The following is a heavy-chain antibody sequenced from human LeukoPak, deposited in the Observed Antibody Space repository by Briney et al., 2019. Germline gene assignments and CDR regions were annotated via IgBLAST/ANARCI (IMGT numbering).Heavy chain of an antibody. CDR2: ISSSSSTI. CDR3: ARVPQSYCSSTSCYLEDYFDY. J-gene: IGHJ4*02. D-gene: IGHD2-2*01. Sequence: GGSLRLSCAASGFTFSSYSMNWVRQAPGKGLEWVSYISSSSSTIYYADSVKGRFTISRDNAKNSLYLQMNSLRDEDTAVYYCARVPQSYCSSTSCYLEDYFDYWGQGTLVTVSS. CDR1: GFTFSSYS. V-gene: IGHV3-48*02.